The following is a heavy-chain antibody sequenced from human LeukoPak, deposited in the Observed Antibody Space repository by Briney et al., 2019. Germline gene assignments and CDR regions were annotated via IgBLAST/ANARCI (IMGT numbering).Heavy chain of an antibody. CDR2: FSNTENP. D-gene: IGHD1-26*01. CDR1: GASMKNNFYS. V-gene: IGHV4-39*06. Sequence: SETLSLTCTVSGASMKNNFYSWAWIRQSPGKGLEWIGSFSNTENPDYNPSLRSRITISGDTSKNQFALKMTSVTAADTAAYYCARELRLSDGTEWAYWYFDLWGPATLVTVSS. CDR3: ARELRLSDGTEWAYWYFDL. J-gene: IGHJ2*01.